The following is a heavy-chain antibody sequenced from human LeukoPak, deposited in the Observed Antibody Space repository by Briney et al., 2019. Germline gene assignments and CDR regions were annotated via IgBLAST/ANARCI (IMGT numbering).Heavy chain of an antibody. J-gene: IGHJ6*03. V-gene: IGHV4-38-2*02. CDR3: ARVPRGVVGYYYYYMDV. D-gene: IGHD2-15*01. Sequence: SETLSLTCTVSGGSITNYYRSWIRQPPGKGLEWIGSIYHSGSTYYNPSLKSRVTISVDTSKNQFSLKLSSVTAADTAVYYCARVPRGVVGYYYYYMDVWGKGTTVTVSS. CDR2: IYHSGST. CDR1: GGSITNYY.